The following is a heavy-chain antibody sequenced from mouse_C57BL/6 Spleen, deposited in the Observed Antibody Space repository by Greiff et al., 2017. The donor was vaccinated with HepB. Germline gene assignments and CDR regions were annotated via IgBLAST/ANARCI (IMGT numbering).Heavy chain of an antibody. J-gene: IGHJ4*01. D-gene: IGHD2-1*01. CDR3: ARSARGNYGGMDY. CDR2: INPNYGTT. CDR1: GYSFTDYN. V-gene: IGHV1-39*01. Sequence: VHVKQSGPELVKPGASVKISCKASGYSFTDYNMNWVKQSNGKSLEWIGVINPNYGTTSYNQKFKGKATLTVDQSSSTAYMQLNSLTSEDSAVYYCARSARGNYGGMDYWGQGTSVTVSS.